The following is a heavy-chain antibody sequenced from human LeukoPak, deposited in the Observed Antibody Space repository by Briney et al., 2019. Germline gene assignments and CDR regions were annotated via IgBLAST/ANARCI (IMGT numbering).Heavy chain of an antibody. CDR1: GGSISSSSYY. D-gene: IGHD3-16*01. CDR3: ARRRLGEPPGY. V-gene: IGHV4-39*01. Sequence: SETLSPTCTVSGGSISSSSYYWAWIRQPLGKGLEWIGSIYYSGTTYYNPSLKSRVTISIDTSKNQFYLKLSSVTAADTAVYYCARRRLGEPPGYWGQGTLVTVSS. J-gene: IGHJ4*02. CDR2: IYYSGTT.